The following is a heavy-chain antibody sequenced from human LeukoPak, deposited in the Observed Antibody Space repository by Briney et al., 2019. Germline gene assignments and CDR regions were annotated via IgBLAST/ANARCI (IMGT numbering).Heavy chain of an antibody. V-gene: IGHV1-2*02. J-gene: IGHJ4*02. Sequence: GASVKVSCKASEYTFTGYYMHWVRQAPGQGLEWMGWINPNSGGTNYAQKFQGRVTMTRDTSISTAYMELSRLRSDDTAVYYCARDGEYCSSTSCQVDYWGQGTLVTVSS. CDR2: INPNSGGT. CDR3: ARDGEYCSSTSCQVDY. CDR1: EYTFTGYY. D-gene: IGHD2-2*01.